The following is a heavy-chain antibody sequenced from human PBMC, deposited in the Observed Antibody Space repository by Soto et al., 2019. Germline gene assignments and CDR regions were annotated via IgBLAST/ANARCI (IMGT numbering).Heavy chain of an antibody. CDR1: GFTFSSHA. D-gene: IGHD2-21*01. Sequence: EVQLLESGGGLVQPGGSLRLSCAASGFTFSSHAMSWVRQAPGKGLEWVSGISGRGGSTYYADSVKGRFTFSRDNPKNTLDLQVDCRSAEDTAIYYCAKAGYAAIYSGLDYWGQGTLVTVSS. CDR3: AKAGYAAIYSGLDY. CDR2: ISGRGGST. V-gene: IGHV3-23*01. J-gene: IGHJ4*02.